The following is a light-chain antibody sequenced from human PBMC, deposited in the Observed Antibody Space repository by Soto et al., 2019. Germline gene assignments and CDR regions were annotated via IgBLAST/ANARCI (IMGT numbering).Light chain of an antibody. CDR2: EGS. J-gene: IGLJ1*01. V-gene: IGLV2-23*01. CDR1: SSNVGSYNL. CDR3: CSYAGSSTYV. Sequence: QSVLTQPASVSGSPGQSITISCTGTSSNVGSYNLVSWYQQHPGKAPKLMIYEGSKRPSGVSNRFSGSKSGNTASLTISGLSAEDEADYYCCSYAGSSTYVFGTGTKVTVL.